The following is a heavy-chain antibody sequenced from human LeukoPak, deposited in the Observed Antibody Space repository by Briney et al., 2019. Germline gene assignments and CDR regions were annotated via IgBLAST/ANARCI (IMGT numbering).Heavy chain of an antibody. Sequence: GGTLRLSCAASGFTFSSYGMSWVRQAPGKGLELVANIKQDRSEKYYVDSVKGRFTISRDNAKNSLYLQMNSLRAEDTAVYYCARLREIPVFGVVTKSTSYFDYWGQGTLVTVSS. CDR1: GFTFSSYG. D-gene: IGHD3-3*01. CDR3: ARLREIPVFGVVTKSTSYFDY. J-gene: IGHJ4*02. CDR2: IKQDRSEK. V-gene: IGHV3-7*01.